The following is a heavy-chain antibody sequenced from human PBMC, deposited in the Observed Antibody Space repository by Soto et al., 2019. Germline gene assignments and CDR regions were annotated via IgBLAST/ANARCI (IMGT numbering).Heavy chain of an antibody. V-gene: IGHV3-30*18. Sequence: QVQLVESGGGVVQPGRSLRLSCAASGFTFSSYGMHWVRQAPGKGLEWVAVISYDENNKYYADSVKGRFTISRDNSKNALYLQMNNLRAEDTAVYYCEKGGQQLVRWPSVYWGQGTLVTVSP. CDR3: EKGGQQLVRWPSVY. CDR2: ISYDENNK. CDR1: GFTFSSYG. J-gene: IGHJ4*02. D-gene: IGHD6-13*01.